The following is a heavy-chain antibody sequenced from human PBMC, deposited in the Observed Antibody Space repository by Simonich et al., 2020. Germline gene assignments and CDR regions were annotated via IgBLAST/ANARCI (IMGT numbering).Heavy chain of an antibody. D-gene: IGHD3-22*01. V-gene: IGHV4-34*01. J-gene: IGHJ4*02. CDR1: GGSFSGYY. Sequence: QVQLQQWCAGLLKPSETLSLTCAVYGGSFSGYYWCWIRQPPGKGLEWIGEINHSGSTNYNPSLKNRVSKSVDTSKNQFSLKLSSVTAADTAVYYCARLGVYDSSGYNDYWGQGTLVTVSS. CDR2: INHSGST. CDR3: ARLGVYDSSGYNDY.